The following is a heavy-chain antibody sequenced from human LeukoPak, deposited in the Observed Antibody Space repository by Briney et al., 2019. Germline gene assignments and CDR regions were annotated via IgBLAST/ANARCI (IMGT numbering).Heavy chain of an antibody. CDR2: ISGSSSTI. Sequence: PGGSLRLSCAASGFTFSSYSMNWVRQAPGKGLEWVSYISGSSSTIYYADSVKGRFTISRDNAKNSLYLQTNSLRDEDTAVYYCARDSTATSSPIDYWGQGTLVTVSS. CDR1: GFTFSSYS. V-gene: IGHV3-48*02. CDR3: ARDSTATSSPIDY. J-gene: IGHJ4*02.